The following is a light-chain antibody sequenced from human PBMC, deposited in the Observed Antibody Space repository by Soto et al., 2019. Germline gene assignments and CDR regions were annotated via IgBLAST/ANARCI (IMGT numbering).Light chain of an antibody. Sequence: DIQMTQSPSSLSASDGDRVTITCRASQHITNYLNWYLQKPGKAPTLLIYDASNLETGVPSRFSGSGSGTDFTLTIRSLQPEDVGTFYCQQYDSFPYTFGQGTRLEMK. CDR3: QQYDSFPYT. CDR2: DAS. J-gene: IGKJ2*01. V-gene: IGKV1-33*01. CDR1: QHITNY.